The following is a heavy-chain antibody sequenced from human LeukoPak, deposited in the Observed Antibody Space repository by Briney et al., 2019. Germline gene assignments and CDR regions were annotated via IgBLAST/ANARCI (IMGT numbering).Heavy chain of an antibody. D-gene: IGHD3-22*01. CDR1: GYTFTSYD. CDR2: MNPNSGNT. V-gene: IGHV1-8*02. CDR3: ATTSYDSSGYYYY. Sequence: ASVKVSCKASGYTFTSYDINWVRQATGQGLEWMGWMNPNSGNTGYAQKFQGRVTMTRDTSTSTVYMELSSLRSEDTAVYYCATTSYDSSGYYYYWGQGTLVTVSS. J-gene: IGHJ4*02.